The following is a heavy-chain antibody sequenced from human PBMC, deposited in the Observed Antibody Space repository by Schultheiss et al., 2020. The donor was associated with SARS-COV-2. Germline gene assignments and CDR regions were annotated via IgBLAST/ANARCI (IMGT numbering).Heavy chain of an antibody. D-gene: IGHD3-3*01. Sequence: GESLKISCAASGFTVSSNYMSWVRQAPGKGLEWVSVIYSGGSTYYADSVKGRFTISRDNSKNTLYLQMNSLRAEDTAVYYCARGLTIFGVVMYYYGMDVWGQGTTVTVSS. CDR1: GFTVSSNY. CDR3: ARGLTIFGVVMYYYGMDV. V-gene: IGHV3-66*02. CDR2: IYSGGST. J-gene: IGHJ6*02.